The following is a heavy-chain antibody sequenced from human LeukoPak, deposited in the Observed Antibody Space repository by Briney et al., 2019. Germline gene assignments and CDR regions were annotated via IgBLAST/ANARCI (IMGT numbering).Heavy chain of an antibody. Sequence: GGSLRLSCAASGFTVSSNYMSWVRQAPGKGLEWVSGIYSGGSGGRTYYADSVKVRFTVSRDNSKNTLYLQMNSLRAEDTAVYYCARAFYGSRSLYYYYYYMAVWGKGTTVTISS. J-gene: IGHJ6*03. CDR3: ARAFYGSRSLYYYYYYMAV. D-gene: IGHD3-10*01. V-gene: IGHV3-53*01. CDR2: IYSGGSGGRT. CDR1: GFTVSSNY.